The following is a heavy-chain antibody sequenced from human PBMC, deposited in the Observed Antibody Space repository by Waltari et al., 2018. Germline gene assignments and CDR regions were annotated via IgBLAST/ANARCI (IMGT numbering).Heavy chain of an antibody. J-gene: IGHJ4*02. V-gene: IGHV3-15*01. Sequence: EVQLVESGGGLVEPGGSLRLSCTAPGFSFTPAWMTWVRQAPGKGLEWVGLIKSRGSGETVDYAAPVKGRFTISRDDSKDTVYLQMSSLRVEDTALYYCTADLSEFGHGEIDFWGQGSQVTVSS. CDR1: GFSFTPAW. CDR3: TADLSEFGHGEIDF. CDR2: IKSRGSGETV. D-gene: IGHD3-3*01.